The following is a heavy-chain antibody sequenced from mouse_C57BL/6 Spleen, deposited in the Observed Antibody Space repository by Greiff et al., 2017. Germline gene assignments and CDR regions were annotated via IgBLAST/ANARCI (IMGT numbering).Heavy chain of an antibody. V-gene: IGHV1-69*01. D-gene: IGHD2-3*01. CDR3: ATRNNDGYCSMDY. CDR1: GYTFTSYW. Sequence: QVQLKQPGAELVMPGASVKLSCKASGYTFTSYWMHWVKQRPGQGLEWSGEIYPSDSYTNYNQKFKGKSTLTVDKSSSTAYMQLSSPTSADSAVYYCATRNNDGYCSMDYWGQGTSVTVSS. CDR2: IYPSDSYT. J-gene: IGHJ4*01.